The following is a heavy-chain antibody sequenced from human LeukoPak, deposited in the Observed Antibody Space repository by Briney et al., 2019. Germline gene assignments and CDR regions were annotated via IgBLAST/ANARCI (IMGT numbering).Heavy chain of an antibody. Sequence: SETLSLTCAVYGGSFSGYYWSWIRQPPGKGLEWIGEINHSGSINYNPSLKSRVTISVDTSKNQFSLKLSSVTAADTAVYYCARRIYGDYPYDAFDIRGQGTMVTVSS. J-gene: IGHJ3*02. CDR3: ARRIYGDYPYDAFDI. CDR1: GGSFSGYY. D-gene: IGHD4-17*01. CDR2: INHSGSI. V-gene: IGHV4-34*01.